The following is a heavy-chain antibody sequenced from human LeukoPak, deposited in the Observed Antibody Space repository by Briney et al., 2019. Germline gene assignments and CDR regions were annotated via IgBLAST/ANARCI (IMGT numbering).Heavy chain of an antibody. D-gene: IGHD4-23*01. CDR2: FDPEDGET. CDR1: GYTLTELS. J-gene: IGHJ4*02. CDR3: ATRRVRGFDY. V-gene: IGHV1-24*01. Sequence: APVKVSCKVSGYTLTELSMHWVRQAPGKGLEWMGGFDPEDGETIYARKFQGRVTMTEDTPTDTAYMELSSLRSEDTAVYYCATRRVRGFDYWGQGTLVTVSS.